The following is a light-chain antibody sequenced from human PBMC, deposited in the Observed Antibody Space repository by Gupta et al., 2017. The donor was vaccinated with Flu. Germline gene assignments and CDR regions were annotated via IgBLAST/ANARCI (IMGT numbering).Light chain of an antibody. V-gene: IGLV2-23*01. CDR1: SSDVGSYNL. CDR3: CSYAGSIRV. CDR2: EGS. J-gene: IGLJ3*02. Sequence: QSALTQPASVSGSPGQSITISCTGTSSDVGSYNLVSWYQQHPGKAPKLMIYEGSKRPSGVSNRFSGSKSGNTASLTISELQAEDEADYYCCSYAGSIRVFGGGTKLTVL.